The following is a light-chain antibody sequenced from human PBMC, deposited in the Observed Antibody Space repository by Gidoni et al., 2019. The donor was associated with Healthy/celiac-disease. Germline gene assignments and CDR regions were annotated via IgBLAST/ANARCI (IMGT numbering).Light chain of an antibody. CDR3: QQYYSTPLT. J-gene: IGKJ4*01. CDR1: QSVLYSSNNKNY. Sequence: DIVMTQSPESLAVSRGERAAIKCKSSQSVLYSSNNKNYLAWYQQKPGQPPKLLIYWASTRESGVPDRFSGSGSGTDFTLTISSLQAEDVAVYYCQQYYSTPLTFGGGTKVEIK. CDR2: WAS. V-gene: IGKV4-1*01.